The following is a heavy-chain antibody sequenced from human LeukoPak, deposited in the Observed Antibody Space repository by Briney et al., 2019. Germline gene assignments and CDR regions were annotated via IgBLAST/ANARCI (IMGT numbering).Heavy chain of an antibody. CDR2: ISGRSGTI. Sequence: GGSLRLSCAASGFTFSSYSMNWVRQAPGKGLEWVAYISGRSGTIYYADSVKGRFTIPRDNAKNSLYLQMNSLRAEDTAVYFCARDRTPDSYDSSGYHGFWGQGTLVTVSS. CDR3: ARDRTPDSYDSSGYHGF. D-gene: IGHD3-22*01. V-gene: IGHV3-48*04. CDR1: GFTFSSYS. J-gene: IGHJ4*02.